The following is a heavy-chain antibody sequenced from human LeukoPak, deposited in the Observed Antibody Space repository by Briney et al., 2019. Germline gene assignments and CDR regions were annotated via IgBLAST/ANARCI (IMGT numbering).Heavy chain of an antibody. CDR3: ARAANPPLYYYDSSGYYYFDY. D-gene: IGHD3-22*01. CDR1: GGSFSVYY. Sequence: SETLSLTCAVYGGSFSVYYWSWIRQSPGKGLEWMGEINHSGSTNYNPSLKSRVTISVDTSKKQFSLKLSSVNAADTAVYYCARAANPPLYYYDSSGYYYFDYWGNGTLVTVSS. V-gene: IGHV4-34*01. J-gene: IGHJ4*01. CDR2: INHSGST.